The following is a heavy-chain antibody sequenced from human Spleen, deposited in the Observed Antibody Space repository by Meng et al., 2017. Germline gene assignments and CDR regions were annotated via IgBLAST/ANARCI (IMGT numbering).Heavy chain of an antibody. V-gene: IGHV4-4*02. J-gene: IGHJ5*02. CDR3: ARDGSPTTSTVINDRSGFAP. Sequence: VHLQAAVPVPVKPSRTLPLTCCVPVCSIIYSHSWSWLPQPPRKWPELIWELYHSGSTNYNPSLTNRVTISVDKSTNQFSLRLSSVTAADTAVYYCARDGSPTTSTVINDRSGFAPWGQGTLVTVSS. CDR1: VCSIIYSHS. D-gene: IGHD4-23*01. CDR2: LYHSGST.